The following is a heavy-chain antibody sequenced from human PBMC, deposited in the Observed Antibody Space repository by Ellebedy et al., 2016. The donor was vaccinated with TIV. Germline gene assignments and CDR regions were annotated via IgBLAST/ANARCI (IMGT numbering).Heavy chain of an antibody. CDR1: VDSLSLNTAT. CDR2: TYYRSKWYS. V-gene: IGHV6-1*01. D-gene: IGHD2/OR15-2a*01. J-gene: IGHJ5*02. CDR3: ARSAYYMEWLDT. Sequence: SQTLSLTCXISVDSLSLNTATWNWIRLPASRGLEWLGRTYYRSKWYSDYAPSVKSRITVNADTSMSQVSLHLDSVSPEDKAVYYCARSAYYMEWLDTWGQGTLVTVSS.